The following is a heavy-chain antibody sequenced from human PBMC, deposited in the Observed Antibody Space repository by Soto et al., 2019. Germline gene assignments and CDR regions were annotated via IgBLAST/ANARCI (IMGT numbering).Heavy chain of an antibody. D-gene: IGHD3-10*01. J-gene: IGHJ4*02. CDR2: IRNKANSYTT. CDR3: TRVKLLVFGVDPRTNDRASDY. Sequence: EVQLVESGGNLVQPGGSLRLSCAASGFTFSDHYMDWVRQAPGKGLEWVGGIRNKANSYTTNYAASVKGRFTISRDDSKNSLYLKVNSLKTEDTAVYYCTRVKLLVFGVDPRTNDRASDYWGQGTLVTVSS. CDR1: GFTFSDHY. V-gene: IGHV3-72*01.